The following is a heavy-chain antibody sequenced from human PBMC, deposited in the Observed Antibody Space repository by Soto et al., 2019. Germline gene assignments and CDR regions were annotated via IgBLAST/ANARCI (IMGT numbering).Heavy chain of an antibody. J-gene: IGHJ5*01. CDR1: GGSINSYY. V-gene: IGHV4-4*07. CDR3: ARDAYPNWFDF. CDR2: ISSGGSA. D-gene: IGHD2-8*01. Sequence: PSETLSLTCNVSGGSINSYYWSWIRQPAGKGLEWIGRISSGGSAIYNPSLKSRVTISVDTSKNQFSLRLTSVTAADTAVYFCARDAYPNWFDFWGQGTLVTVCS.